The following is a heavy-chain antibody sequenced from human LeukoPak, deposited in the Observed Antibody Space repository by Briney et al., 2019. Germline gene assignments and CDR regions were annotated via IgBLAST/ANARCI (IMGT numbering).Heavy chain of an antibody. CDR1: GGSISSYY. D-gene: IGHD3-22*01. V-gene: IGHV4-59*01. CDR2: IHYSGST. CDR3: ARVRDRSSYFYDLDY. Sequence: SETLSLTCTVSGGSISSYYWSWIRQPPGRGLEWIGCIHYSGSTNYNPSLKSRVTISVDTSKNQFSLKLNSVTAADTAVYYCARVRDRSSYFYDLDYWGQGTLVTVSS. J-gene: IGHJ4*02.